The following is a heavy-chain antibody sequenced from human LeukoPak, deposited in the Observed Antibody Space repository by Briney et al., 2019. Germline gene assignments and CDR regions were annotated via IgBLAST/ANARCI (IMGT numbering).Heavy chain of an antibody. CDR1: ALTFSSYG. CDR3: VKKGNSWSPRFDP. J-gene: IGHJ5*02. V-gene: IGHV3-23*01. D-gene: IGHD6-13*01. Sequence: PGGSLRLSCAASALTFSSYGMHWVRQAPGKGLEWVSIISASGGATFYADSVRGRFTISRDNSDNILYLQLNSLRAEDTALYHCVKKGNSWSPRFDPWGQGTLVTVSS. CDR2: ISASGGAT.